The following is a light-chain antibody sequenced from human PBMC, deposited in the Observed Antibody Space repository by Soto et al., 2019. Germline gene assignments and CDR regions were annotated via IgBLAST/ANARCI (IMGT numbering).Light chain of an antibody. J-gene: IGKJ1*01. CDR3: QQYNHYRT. CDR2: EAS. CDR1: QSISDY. V-gene: IGKV1-5*03. Sequence: DIQMTQSPSTLSASIGDVVTITCRASQSISDYLAWYQQKPGKAPQLLIYEASSLVSGVPSRFSGNGSGTDFTLTISSLQPDDFATYYCQQYNHYRTFGQGTKVDIK.